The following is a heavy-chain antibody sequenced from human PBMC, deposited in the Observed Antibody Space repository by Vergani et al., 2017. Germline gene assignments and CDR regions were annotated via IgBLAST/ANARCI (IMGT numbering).Heavy chain of an antibody. J-gene: IGHJ6*02. V-gene: IGHV3-53*01. Sequence: EVQLVESGGGLIQPGGSLRLSCAASGFTVSSNYMSWVRQAPGKGLEWVSVIYSGGSTYYADSVKGRFTISRDNSKNTLYLQMNSLRAEDTAVYYCARDSFEYSYGNYYYYGMDVWGQGTTVTVSS. CDR1: GFTVSSNY. D-gene: IGHD5-18*01. CDR2: IYSGGST. CDR3: ARDSFEYSYGNYYYYGMDV.